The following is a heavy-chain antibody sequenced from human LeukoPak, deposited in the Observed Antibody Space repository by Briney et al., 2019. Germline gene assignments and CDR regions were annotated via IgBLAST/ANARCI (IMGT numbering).Heavy chain of an antibody. V-gene: IGHV1-69*13. Sequence: ASVKVSCKASGGTFSSYAISWVRQAPGQGLEWVGGIIPIFGTANYAQKFQGRVTITADESTSTAYMELSSLRSEDTAVYYCARTGTIFGVVVDYYGMDVWGQGTTVTVSS. CDR2: IIPIFGTA. D-gene: IGHD3-3*01. CDR3: ARTGTIFGVVVDYYGMDV. J-gene: IGHJ6*02. CDR1: GGTFSSYA.